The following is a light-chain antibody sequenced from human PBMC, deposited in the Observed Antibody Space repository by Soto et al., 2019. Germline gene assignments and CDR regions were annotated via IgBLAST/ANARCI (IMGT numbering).Light chain of an antibody. CDR2: LEGSGSY. V-gene: IGLV4-60*03. CDR3: ETLDSNTYVV. CDR1: SGHSSYI. J-gene: IGLJ2*01. Sequence: QPVLTQSSSASASLRSSVKLTCTLSSGHSSYIIAWHQQQPGKAPRYLMKLEGSGSYNKGSGVPDRFSGSSSGADRYLTISNLQSEDEADYYCETLDSNTYVVFGGGTKLTVL.